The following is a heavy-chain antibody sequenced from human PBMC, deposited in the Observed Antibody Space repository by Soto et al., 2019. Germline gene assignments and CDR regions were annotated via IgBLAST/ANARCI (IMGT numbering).Heavy chain of an antibody. J-gene: IGHJ4*02. CDR2: IYYSGST. CDR3: ARDYYGSGSYNY. CDR1: GGSINSYY. D-gene: IGHD3-10*01. Sequence: LETLSLTCTVSGGSINSYYWNWIRQPPGKGLEWIGYIYYSGSTNYNPSLKSRVTISVDTSKNQFSLKPSSVTAADTAVYYCARDYYGSGSYNYWGQGTLVTVSS. V-gene: IGHV4-59*01.